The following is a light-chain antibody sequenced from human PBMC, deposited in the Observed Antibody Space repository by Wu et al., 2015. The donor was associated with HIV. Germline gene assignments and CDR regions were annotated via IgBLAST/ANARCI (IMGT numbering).Light chain of an antibody. Sequence: EIVLTQSPGTLSLSPGERAALSCRASQSVSFSSLAWYQQKPGQAPRLLISGASNRAAGIPDKFSGSGSGTGFTLTINRLEPEDFAVYYCQQYGSSPVTFGQGTKLEVK. J-gene: IGKJ2*01. CDR1: QSVSFSS. CDR3: QQYGSSPVT. CDR2: GAS. V-gene: IGKV3-20*01.